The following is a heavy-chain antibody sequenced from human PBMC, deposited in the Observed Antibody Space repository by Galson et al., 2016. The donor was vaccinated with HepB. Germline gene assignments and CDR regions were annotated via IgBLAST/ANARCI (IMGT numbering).Heavy chain of an antibody. Sequence: SLRLSCAASGFTFSSYSMNWVRQAPGKGLEWVSSISSSSSYIYYADPVQGRFPISRDNAKNSLYLQMNSLRAEDTAFYYCARDDRRMNWNPTSSDYWGQGALVTVSP. CDR2: ISSSSSYI. J-gene: IGHJ4*02. CDR1: GFTFSSYS. D-gene: IGHD1-1*01. CDR3: ARDDRRMNWNPTSSDY. V-gene: IGHV3-21*04.